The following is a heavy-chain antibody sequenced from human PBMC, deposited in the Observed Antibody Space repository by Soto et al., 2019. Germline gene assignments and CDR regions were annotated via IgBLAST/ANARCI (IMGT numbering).Heavy chain of an antibody. CDR3: ARGRYGDY. J-gene: IGHJ4*02. Sequence: QVHLVQSGAEVKKPGASVKVSCKASGYTFTSYGITWVRQAPGQGLEWMGWISAHNGNTDYAQKPQGRVIVTRETSTSTAYMELRSLRSDDTAVYYCARGRYGDYWGQGALVTVSS. CDR1: GYTFTSYG. V-gene: IGHV1-18*01. D-gene: IGHD1-1*01. CDR2: ISAHNGNT.